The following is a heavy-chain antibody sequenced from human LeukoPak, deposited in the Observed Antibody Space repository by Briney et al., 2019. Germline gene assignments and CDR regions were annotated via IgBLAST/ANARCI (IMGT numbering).Heavy chain of an antibody. CDR1: GFTFSSYA. J-gene: IGHJ3*02. V-gene: IGHV3-30-3*01. Sequence: GGSLRLSCAASGFTFSSYAMRWVRQAPGKGLEWVAVISYDGSNKYYADSVKGRFTISRDNSKNTLYLQMNSLRAEDTAVYYCARDNAPPSWYGAFDIWGQGTMVTVSS. CDR3: ARDNAPPSWYGAFDI. CDR2: ISYDGSNK. D-gene: IGHD6-13*01.